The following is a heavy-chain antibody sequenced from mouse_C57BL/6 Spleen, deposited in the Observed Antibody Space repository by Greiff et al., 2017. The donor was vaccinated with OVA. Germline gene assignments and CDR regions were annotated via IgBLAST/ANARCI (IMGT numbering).Heavy chain of an antibody. CDR1: GFTFSDYG. CDR2: ISNLAYSI. Sequence: EVMLVESGGGLVQPGGSLKLTCAASGFTFSDYGMAWVRQAPRKGPEWVAFISNLAYSIYYADTVTGRFTIARENDKNTQYLEMSSLGSEDTAMYYCARQYYYGSSGFAYWGQGTLVTVSA. CDR3: ARQYYYGSSGFAY. J-gene: IGHJ3*01. V-gene: IGHV5-15*01. D-gene: IGHD1-1*01.